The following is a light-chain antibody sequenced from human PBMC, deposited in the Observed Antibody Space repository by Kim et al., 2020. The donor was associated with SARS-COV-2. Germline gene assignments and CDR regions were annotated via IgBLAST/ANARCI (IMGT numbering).Light chain of an antibody. CDR1: QSVSRN. V-gene: IGKV3-15*01. CDR3: QQYQDWPRT. CDR2: DAS. J-gene: IGKJ1*01. Sequence: VSPGERATLSCMASQSVSRNLAWYQQKPGRTPRLLIYDASTRATGIPASFSGSGSGTEFTLTISSLQSEDFAVYYCQQYQDWPRTFGQGTKVEIK.